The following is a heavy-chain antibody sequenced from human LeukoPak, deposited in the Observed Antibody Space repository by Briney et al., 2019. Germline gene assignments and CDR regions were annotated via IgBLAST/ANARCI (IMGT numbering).Heavy chain of an antibody. J-gene: IGHJ5*02. CDR1: GFTFSSYS. CDR3: ARARKSGGITMIRGVKDRGWFDP. Sequence: GGSLRLSCAASGFTFSSYSMNWVRQAPGKGLEWVAFIRYDGSNKSYADSVKGRLTISRDNSKNTLYLQMNSLRAEDTAVYYFARARKSGGITMIRGVKDRGWFDPWGQGTLVTVSS. D-gene: IGHD3-10*01. V-gene: IGHV3-30*02. CDR2: IRYDGSNK.